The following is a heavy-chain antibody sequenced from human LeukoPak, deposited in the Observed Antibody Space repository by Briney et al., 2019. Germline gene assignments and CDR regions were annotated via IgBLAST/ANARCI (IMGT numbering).Heavy chain of an antibody. CDR3: AKDWGGYCSSTSCYAGIHWGIDY. D-gene: IGHD2-2*01. Sequence: PGGSLRLSCAASGFTFSSYGMHWVRQAPGKGLEWVAFIRYDGSNKYYADSVKGRFTISRDNSKNTLYLQMNSLRAEDTAVYYCAKDWGGYCSSTSCYAGIHWGIDYWGQGTLVTVSS. J-gene: IGHJ4*02. V-gene: IGHV3-30*02. CDR1: GFTFSSYG. CDR2: IRYDGSNK.